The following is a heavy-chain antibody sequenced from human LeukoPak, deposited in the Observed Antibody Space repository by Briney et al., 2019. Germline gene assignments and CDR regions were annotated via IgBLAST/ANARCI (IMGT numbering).Heavy chain of an antibody. CDR1: GGSISSSY. V-gene: IGHV4-59*01. Sequence: SETLSLTYTVSGGSISSSYWSWIRQPPGKGLEYIGYIYYSGSTNYNPSLKSRVTISLDKSKNQFSLKLSSVTAADTAAYYCARLVVVTHTGRNWFDPWGQGTLVTVSS. CDR3: ARLVVVTHTGRNWFDP. CDR2: IYYSGST. J-gene: IGHJ5*02. D-gene: IGHD2-21*02.